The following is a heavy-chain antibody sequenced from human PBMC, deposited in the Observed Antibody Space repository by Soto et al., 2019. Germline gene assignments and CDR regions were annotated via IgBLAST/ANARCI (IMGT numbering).Heavy chain of an antibody. CDR3: AKGGTFFGPDY. Sequence: EVQLLDSGGGLVQPGGSLSLSCAASGFTFSNFAMSWVRQAPGKGLEWVSAISGGGGTTYSADSVKGRFTISRDNSKNTVYLQMKSLRVEDTAVYYCAKGGTFFGPDYWGQGTLVTVSS. CDR1: GFTFSNFA. J-gene: IGHJ4*02. D-gene: IGHD3-3*01. V-gene: IGHV3-23*01. CDR2: ISGGGGTT.